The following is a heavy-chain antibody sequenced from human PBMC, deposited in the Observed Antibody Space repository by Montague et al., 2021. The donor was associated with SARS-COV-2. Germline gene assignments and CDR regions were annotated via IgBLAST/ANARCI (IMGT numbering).Heavy chain of an antibody. J-gene: IGHJ5*02. D-gene: IGHD3-10*01. V-gene: IGHV4-59*11. CDR2: IYYGGGI. Sequence: SETLSLTCTVSGGSMSDHYCAWIRQPPGKGLEWLAYIYYGGGINSNSSRKSRVSMSVDTSKSQCSLKLTSVTAADTAVYYCARAVSVRRAVNWFDPWGQGTLVTVSS. CDR3: ARAVSVRRAVNWFDP. CDR1: GGSMSDHY.